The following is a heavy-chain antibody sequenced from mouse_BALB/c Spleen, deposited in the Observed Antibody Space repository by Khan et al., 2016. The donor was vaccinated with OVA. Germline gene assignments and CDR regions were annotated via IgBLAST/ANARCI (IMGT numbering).Heavy chain of an antibody. D-gene: IGHD2-1*01. CDR1: GYTFTNYV. V-gene: IGHV9-3-1*01. J-gene: IGHJ2*01. CDR3: AMGNRDFDY. CDR2: INTYTGEP. Sequence: QIQLVQSGPELKKPGETVKISCKASGYTFTNYVMNWVKQAPGKGLKWMGWINTYTGEPTYSDDFKGRFAFSLETSASTAYLQINHLKNEDTATYCCAMGNRDFDYWGQGTTLTVSS.